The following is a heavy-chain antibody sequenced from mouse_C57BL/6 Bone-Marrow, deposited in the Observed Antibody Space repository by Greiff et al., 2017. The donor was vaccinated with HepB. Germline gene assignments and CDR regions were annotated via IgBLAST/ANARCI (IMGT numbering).Heavy chain of an antibody. CDR3: SRAYYYGFDY. J-gene: IGHJ2*01. Sequence: EVKLMESEGGLVQPGSSMKLSCTASGFTFSDYYMAWVRQVPEKGLEWVANINYDGSSTYYLDSLKSRFIISRDNEKNILYLQMSSLKSEDTATYYCSRAYYYGFDYWGQGTTLTVSS. V-gene: IGHV5-16*01. CDR2: INYDGSST. D-gene: IGHD1-1*01. CDR1: GFTFSDYY.